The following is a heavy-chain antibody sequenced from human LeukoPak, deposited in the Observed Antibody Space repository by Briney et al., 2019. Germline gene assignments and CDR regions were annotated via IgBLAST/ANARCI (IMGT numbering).Heavy chain of an antibody. D-gene: IGHD3-22*01. CDR1: GYTFTNYF. CDR3: ASRESSDSSGYYDY. J-gene: IGHJ4*02. CDR2: IIPIFGTA. Sequence: ASVKVSCKASGYTFTNYFMHWVRQAPGQGLEWMGGIIPIFGTANYAQKFQGRVTITADESTSTAYMELSSLRSEDTAVYYCASRESSDSSGYYDYWGQGTLVTVSS. V-gene: IGHV1-69*13.